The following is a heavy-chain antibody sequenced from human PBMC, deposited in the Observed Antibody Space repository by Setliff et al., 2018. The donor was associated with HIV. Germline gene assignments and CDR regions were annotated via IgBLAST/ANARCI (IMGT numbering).Heavy chain of an antibody. CDR3: ARDAGPHYGSGPPLEY. D-gene: IGHD3-10*01. J-gene: IGHJ4*02. CDR1: GGSFSGYY. Sequence: ETLSLTCAVYGGSFSGYYWSWIRQPPGKGLEWIGEINHSGSTNYNPSLKSRVTISVDTSKNQFSLKLSSVTATDTAVYYCARDAGPHYGSGPPLEYWGQGIQVTVSS. V-gene: IGHV4-34*01. CDR2: INHSGST.